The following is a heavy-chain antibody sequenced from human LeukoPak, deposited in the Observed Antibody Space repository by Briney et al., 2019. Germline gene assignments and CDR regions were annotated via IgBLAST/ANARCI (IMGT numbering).Heavy chain of an antibody. Sequence: PGGSLRLSCAASGFTVRDNYMSWVRQAPGKGLESVSVISNGGDTYYADSVKGRFTISRDNAKNSLYLQMNSLRAEDTAVYYCAKEGYSRGYYSYYYMDVWGKGTTVTVSS. CDR1: GFTVRDNY. J-gene: IGHJ6*03. CDR3: AKEGYSRGYYSYYYMDV. V-gene: IGHV3-53*01. CDR2: ISNGGDT. D-gene: IGHD6-13*01.